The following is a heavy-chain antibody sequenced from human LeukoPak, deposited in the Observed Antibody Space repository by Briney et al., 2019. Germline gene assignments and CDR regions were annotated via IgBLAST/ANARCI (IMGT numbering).Heavy chain of an antibody. V-gene: IGHV1-2*02. J-gene: IGHJ4*02. D-gene: IGHD3-16*01. CDR2: INPNGGGT. CDR1: GYTFIGYY. Sequence: ASVKVSCKAAGYTFIGYYMHWVRQAPGQGLEWMGRINPNGGGTNYAQKFQGRVTMTRDTSISTAYIELSRLRSDGTAVYYCARVRYRLAETYIDYWGQGTLVTVSS. CDR3: ARVRYRLAETYIDY.